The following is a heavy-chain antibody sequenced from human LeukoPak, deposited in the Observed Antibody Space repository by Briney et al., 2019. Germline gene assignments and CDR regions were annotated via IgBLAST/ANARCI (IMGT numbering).Heavy chain of an antibody. Sequence: SETLSLTCTVSGGSISSYYWSWIRQPPGKGLEWIGYIYYSGSTNYNPSLKSRVTISVDTPKNQLSLKLSSVTAADTAVYYCAKMGVGATELDCWGQGTLVTVSS. D-gene: IGHD1-26*01. CDR3: AKMGVGATELDC. CDR1: GGSISSYY. CDR2: IYYSGST. J-gene: IGHJ4*02. V-gene: IGHV4-59*01.